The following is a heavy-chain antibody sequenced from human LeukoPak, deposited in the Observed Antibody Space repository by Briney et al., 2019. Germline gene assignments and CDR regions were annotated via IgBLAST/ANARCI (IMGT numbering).Heavy chain of an antibody. CDR2: IYHSGNT. D-gene: IGHD1-26*01. Sequence: SETLSLTCTVSAYSISSGYYWGWIRQPPGKGLEWIGSIYHSGNTYYNPSLKSRVTISVDTSKNQFSLKLTSVTAADTAVYYCARGVNSGYFDYCGQGTLVTVSS. CDR3: ARGVNSGYFDY. CDR1: AYSISSGYY. J-gene: IGHJ4*02. V-gene: IGHV4-38-2*02.